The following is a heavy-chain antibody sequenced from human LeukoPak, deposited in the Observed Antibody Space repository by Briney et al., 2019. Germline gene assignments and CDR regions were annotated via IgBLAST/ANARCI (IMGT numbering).Heavy chain of an antibody. D-gene: IGHD1-14*01. Sequence: PGGSLRLSCAASRFTLSSYWMHWVRQAPGKGLVWVSRINTDGSSTNYADSVKGRFTISRDNAMDTLDLQMNNLRAEDTAVYYCASRTGVYWGQGTLVSVSS. CDR2: INTDGSST. CDR1: RFTLSSYW. V-gene: IGHV3-74*01. CDR3: ASRTGVY. J-gene: IGHJ4*02.